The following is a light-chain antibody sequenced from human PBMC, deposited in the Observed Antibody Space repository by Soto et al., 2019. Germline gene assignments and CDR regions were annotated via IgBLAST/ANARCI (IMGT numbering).Light chain of an antibody. J-gene: IGKJ3*01. CDR1: QSVSSSY. CDR3: QQYGSSPPRVT. CDR2: GAS. Sequence: EIVLTQSPGTLSLSPGERATLSCRASQSVSSSYLAWYQQRPGQAPRLLIYGASTRATGIPDRFSGSGSGTDFTLIISRLEPEDFAVYYCQQYGSSPPRVTFGPGTKVDI. V-gene: IGKV3-20*01.